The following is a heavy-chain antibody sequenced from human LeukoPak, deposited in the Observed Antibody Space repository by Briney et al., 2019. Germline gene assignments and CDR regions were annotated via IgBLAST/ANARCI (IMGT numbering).Heavy chain of an antibody. Sequence: PGGSLRLSCAASGFIFSSYAMHWVRQAPGKGLEWVAVISYADGSKKYYADSVKGRFTISRDNSRNTLFLQMNSLRAEDTAVYYCATDRATQYFDYWGQGTLVSVSS. CDR2: ISYADGSKK. D-gene: IGHD2-15*01. J-gene: IGHJ4*02. CDR1: GFIFSSYA. CDR3: ATDRATQYFDY. V-gene: IGHV3-30*04.